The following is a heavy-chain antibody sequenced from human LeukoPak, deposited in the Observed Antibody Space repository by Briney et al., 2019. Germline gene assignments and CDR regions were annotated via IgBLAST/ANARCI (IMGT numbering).Heavy chain of an antibody. J-gene: IGHJ4*02. CDR2: MSSDASSE. D-gene: IGHD6-13*01. CDR1: GFTFNIYS. V-gene: IGHV3-30*04. CDR3: ARKKMAAAGKGAFDY. Sequence: PGGSLRLSCAASGFTFNIYSMYWVRQAPDKGLEWVASMSSDASSEYYADSVKGRFTISRDNSKNMLYLQINSLRAEDTAVYHCARKKMAAAGKGAFDYWGQGTLVTVSS.